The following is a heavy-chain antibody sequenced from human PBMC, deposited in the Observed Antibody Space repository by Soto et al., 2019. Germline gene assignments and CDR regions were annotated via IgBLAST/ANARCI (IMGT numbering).Heavy chain of an antibody. J-gene: IGHJ5*02. CDR3: AKETQQWLPQYWFDP. CDR1: GDSVSSNSAA. Sequence: SQTLSLTCAITGDSVSSNSAAWNWIRQSPSRGLEWLGRTYYRSKWYNDYAVSVKSRITINPDTSKNQFSLQLNSVTPEDTAVYYCAKETQQWLPQYWFDPWGQGTLVTVSS. CDR2: TYYRSKWYN. D-gene: IGHD6-19*01. V-gene: IGHV6-1*01.